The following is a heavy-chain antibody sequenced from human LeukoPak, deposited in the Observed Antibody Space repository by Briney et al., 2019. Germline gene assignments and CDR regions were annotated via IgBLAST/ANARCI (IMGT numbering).Heavy chain of an antibody. CDR1: GFTFRRDW. CDR3: ATLDTAMVTNFGY. J-gene: IGHJ4*02. Sequence: PGGSLRLSCAASGFTFRRDWMSWVRQAPGKGLEWVAMIKQDGSDKYYVDSVKGRFTISSDNTKNSVYLQMNSLRAEDTAMYYCATLDTAMVTNFGYCGQGTLVTVSS. CDR2: IKQDGSDK. D-gene: IGHD5-18*01. V-gene: IGHV3-7*01.